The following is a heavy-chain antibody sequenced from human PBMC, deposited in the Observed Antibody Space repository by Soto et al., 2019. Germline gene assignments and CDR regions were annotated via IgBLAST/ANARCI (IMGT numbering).Heavy chain of an antibody. CDR2: VNWNGGST. CDR1: GFTFDDYG. V-gene: IGHV3-20*04. D-gene: IGHD1-26*01. J-gene: IGHJ4*02. CDR3: VRGASLNFDY. Sequence: PGGSLRLSCAASGFTFDDYGMSWARQAPGKWLEWVSGVNWNGGSTGYADSVKGRFTISRDNAKNSLYLQMNSLRAEDTAFYYCVRGASLNFDYWGQGALVTVSS.